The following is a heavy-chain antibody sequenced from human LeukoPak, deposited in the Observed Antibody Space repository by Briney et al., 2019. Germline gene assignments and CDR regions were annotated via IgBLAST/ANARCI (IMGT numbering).Heavy chain of an antibody. CDR2: ISSSSSYI. CDR1: GFTFSSYS. Sequence: GGSLRLSCAASGFTFSSYSMNWVRQAPGKGLEWVSSISSSSSYIYYADSVKGRFTISRDNAKNSLYLQMNSLRAEDTAVCYCARGLLYYYDSSGYLEFDYWGQGTLVTVSS. D-gene: IGHD3-22*01. J-gene: IGHJ4*02. V-gene: IGHV3-21*01. CDR3: ARGLLYYYDSSGYLEFDY.